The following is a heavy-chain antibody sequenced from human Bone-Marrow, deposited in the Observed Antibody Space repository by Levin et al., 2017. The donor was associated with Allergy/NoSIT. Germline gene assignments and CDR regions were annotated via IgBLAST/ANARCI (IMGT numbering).Heavy chain of an antibody. CDR1: GESFSGYY. CDR2: INHSGGS. D-gene: IGHD6-13*01. CDR3: ARGLRRETGLTAAGAAY. V-gene: IGHV4-34*01. Sequence: PSETLSLTCDVYGESFSGYYWTWIRQPPTKGLEWIGEINHSGGSNYNPSLKSRVTISLDTSKNQFSLKLTSVTAADTGVYYCARGLRRETGLTAAGAAYWGQGILVTVSS. J-gene: IGHJ4*02.